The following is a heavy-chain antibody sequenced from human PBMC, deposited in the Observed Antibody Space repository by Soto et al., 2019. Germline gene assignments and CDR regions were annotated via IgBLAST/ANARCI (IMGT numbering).Heavy chain of an antibody. CDR1: GGSLGSYY. Sequence: SETLSLTCTVSGGSLGSYYWSWIGPPPGKGLGWIGYVFYTGRANYNASLKSRVSISLDTSNYQFSPKLSSVTAADTAVYYCARDGDGRMTTNPYYYNGMDVWGPGTTVTVSS. CDR3: ARDGDGRMTTNPYYYNGMDV. J-gene: IGHJ6*02. CDR2: VFYTGRA. D-gene: IGHD4-4*01. V-gene: IGHV4-59*01.